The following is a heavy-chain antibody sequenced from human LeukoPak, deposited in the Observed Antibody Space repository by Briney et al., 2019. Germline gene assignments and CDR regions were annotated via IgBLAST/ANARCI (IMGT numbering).Heavy chain of an antibody. D-gene: IGHD2-2*01. Sequence: GASVKVSCKASGYTFTSYGISWVRQAPGQGPEWMGWISAYNGNTNYAQKLQGRVTMTTDTSTSTAYMELRSLRSDDTAVYYCARDFPRYCSSTSCYVGTRYYYYYGMDVWGQGTTVTVSS. V-gene: IGHV1-18*01. CDR1: GYTFTSYG. J-gene: IGHJ6*02. CDR2: ISAYNGNT. CDR3: ARDFPRYCSSTSCYVGTRYYYYYGMDV.